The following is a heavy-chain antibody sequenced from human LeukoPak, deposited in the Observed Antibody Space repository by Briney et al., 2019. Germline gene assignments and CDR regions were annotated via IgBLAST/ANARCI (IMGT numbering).Heavy chain of an antibody. V-gene: IGHV4-34*01. CDR2: INHSGST. CDR1: GGSFSGYY. D-gene: IGHD3-16*01. Sequence: SETLSLPCAVYGGSFSGYYWSWIRQPPGKGLEWIGEINHSGSTNYNPSLKSRVTISVDTSKNQFSLKLSSVTAADTAVYYCARALWGSFMPPYFDYWGQGTLVTVSS. CDR3: ARALWGSFMPPYFDY. J-gene: IGHJ4*02.